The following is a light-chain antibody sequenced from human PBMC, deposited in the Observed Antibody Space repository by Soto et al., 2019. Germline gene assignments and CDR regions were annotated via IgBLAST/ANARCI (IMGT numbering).Light chain of an antibody. J-gene: IGLJ1*01. CDR1: NTDVENYNF. Sequence: QSALAQPASVSGSPGQSITIACTGINTDVENYNFVSWYQQRPGKAPKLMIYEDYKRPSGVSNRFSGSKSGNTASLTISGLQTEDEADYYCCSHAGFNTPYVSATGTKVTVL. CDR2: EDY. CDR3: CSHAGFNTPYV. V-gene: IGLV2-23*01.